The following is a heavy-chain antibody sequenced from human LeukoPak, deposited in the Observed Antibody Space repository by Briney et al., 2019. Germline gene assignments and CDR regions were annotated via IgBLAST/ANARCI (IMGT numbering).Heavy chain of an antibody. CDR1: GGSFSGYY. CDR2: INDSGST. D-gene: IGHD1-20*01. Sequence: PSETLSLTCAVYGGSFSGYYWSWIRQPPGKGLEWVAEINDSGSTTYNPSLKSRLTISVDTSKNQFSLKLSSVTAADTAVYYCARGGVTGSTAPFHYWGQGTLVTVSS. CDR3: ARGGVTGSTAPFHY. V-gene: IGHV4-34*01. J-gene: IGHJ4*02.